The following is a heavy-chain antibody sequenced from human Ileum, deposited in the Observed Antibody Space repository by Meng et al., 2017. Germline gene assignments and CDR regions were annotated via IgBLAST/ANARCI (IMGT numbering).Heavy chain of an antibody. V-gene: IGHV1-2*06. CDR1: GYTFTGNN. CDR3: ARGVAEN. J-gene: IGHJ4*02. Sequence: QVQLGQSGAEVNKPGASGKVSCKTSGYTFTGNNIHWVRQAPGQGLEWMGRIYPHNGATNYAQTFQGRVTMTGDTSIATAYMELNRLTSDDTAVYYCARGVAENWGQGTLVTVSS. D-gene: IGHD6-19*01. CDR2: IYPHNGAT.